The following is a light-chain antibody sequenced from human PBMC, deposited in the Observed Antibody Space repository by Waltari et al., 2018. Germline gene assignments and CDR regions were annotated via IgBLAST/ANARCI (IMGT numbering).Light chain of an antibody. CDR3: QQYGRSPRT. CDR1: QTVSSSY. Sequence: EIVLTQSPGTLSLSTGETATLSCRASQTVSSSYFAWDQQKPGQAPRLLIYGASSRATGIPDRFSGSGSGTDFTLTISRLEPEDFAVYYCQQYGRSPRTLGQGTKVEIK. J-gene: IGKJ1*01. CDR2: GAS. V-gene: IGKV3-20*01.